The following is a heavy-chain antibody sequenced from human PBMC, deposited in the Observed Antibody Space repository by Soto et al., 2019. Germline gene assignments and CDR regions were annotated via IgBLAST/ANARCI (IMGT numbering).Heavy chain of an antibody. Sequence: QAQLVESGGGVVQPGRSLRLSCAASGFTFSSYAMHWVRQAPGKGLEWVAVIAYDGKNKYYADSVKGRFPISRDNSKNTLYLQMNSLRIEDRAVYYCARELERVFHYWGQGTLVAVSS. CDR3: ARELERVFHY. V-gene: IGHV3-30*04. CDR1: GFTFSSYA. J-gene: IGHJ4*02. D-gene: IGHD1-1*01. CDR2: IAYDGKNK.